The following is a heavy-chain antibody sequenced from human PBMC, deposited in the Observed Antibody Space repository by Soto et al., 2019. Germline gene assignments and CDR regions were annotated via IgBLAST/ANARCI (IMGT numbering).Heavy chain of an antibody. Sequence: GASVKVSCKASGYTFSTHAMHWVRQAPGQSLEWMGWINGGTGQTKHSHRFQDRISITRDTSASTAYMELSSLRSEDTAVYYCARGKGMEENYYYYCLDIWGQGTTVTVSS. CDR2: INGGTGQT. CDR1: GYTFSTHA. D-gene: IGHD1-1*01. CDR3: ARGKGMEENYYYYCLDI. V-gene: IGHV1-3*01. J-gene: IGHJ6*02.